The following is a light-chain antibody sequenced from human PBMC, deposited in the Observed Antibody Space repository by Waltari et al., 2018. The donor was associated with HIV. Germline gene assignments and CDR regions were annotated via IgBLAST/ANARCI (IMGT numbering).Light chain of an antibody. CDR2: DVD. CDR3: ASFTGDNTVM. J-gene: IGLJ3*02. CDR1: DSDFGLYNF. V-gene: IGLV2-14*03. Sequence: AVTQPASVSGLPGQSTTISCPRADSDFGLYNFISWYQQHSGKPPKLILYDVDSRASGVSDRFSGSMSGNTASLTISGLRTEDEAHYYCASFTGDNTVMFGGGTEVTVL.